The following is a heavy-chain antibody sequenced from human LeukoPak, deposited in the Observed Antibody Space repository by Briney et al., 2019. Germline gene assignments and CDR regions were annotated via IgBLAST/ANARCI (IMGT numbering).Heavy chain of an antibody. CDR2: VYYNGTT. D-gene: IGHD2-15*01. CDR1: GGFISISSFY. J-gene: IGHJ4*02. Sequence: SETLSLTCTVSGGFISISSFYWGWIPQSPGKGLEWIGSVYYNGTTFHNPSLKSRVTLLVDTSKNHYSLKLSSVTAADTAVYYCARVLRGYPFDHWGQGTLVTVSS. CDR3: ARVLRGYPFDH. V-gene: IGHV4-39*07.